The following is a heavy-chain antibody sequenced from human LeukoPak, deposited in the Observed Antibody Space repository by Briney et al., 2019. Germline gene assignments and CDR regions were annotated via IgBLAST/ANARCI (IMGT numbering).Heavy chain of an antibody. V-gene: IGHV3-23*01. J-gene: IGHJ3*02. CDR1: GFTFSSCA. Sequence: PGGSLRLSCAASGFTFSSCAMSWVRQAPGKGLEWVSAISSSVSNTNYADSVKGRFTISRDNSKNTLYLQMNSLRADDTAVYFFARSITRWAFDIWGQGTVVTVSS. D-gene: IGHD4-23*01. CDR2: ISSSVSNT. CDR3: ARSITRWAFDI.